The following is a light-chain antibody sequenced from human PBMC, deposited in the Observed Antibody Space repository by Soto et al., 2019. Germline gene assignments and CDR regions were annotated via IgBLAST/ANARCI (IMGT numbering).Light chain of an antibody. Sequence: AIQMTQSPSSLSASVGDRVTITCRASQGIKNDLAWYQQKPGKAPQLLIYGASSLHRGVPSRFSGRTSGVDFTLTISSLQPEDAATYYCQKYDSAPLTVGGGTKVDIK. CDR2: GAS. V-gene: IGKV1-6*01. CDR3: QKYDSAPLT. CDR1: QGIKND. J-gene: IGKJ4*01.